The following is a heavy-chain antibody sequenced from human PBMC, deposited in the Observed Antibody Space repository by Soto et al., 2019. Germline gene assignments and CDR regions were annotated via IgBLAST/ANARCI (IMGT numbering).Heavy chain of an antibody. CDR2: MNPNSGNT. D-gene: IGHD6-13*01. V-gene: IGHV1-8*01. CDR3: AREHSNSWRFDY. CDR1: GYTFTSYD. J-gene: IGHJ4*02. Sequence: QVQLVQSGAEVKKPGASVKVSCKASGYTFTSYDINWVRQATGQGLEWMGWMNPNSGNTGYAQKXXGXXTMTRNTSISTAYMELSSLRSEDTAVYYCAREHSNSWRFDYWGQGTLVTVSS.